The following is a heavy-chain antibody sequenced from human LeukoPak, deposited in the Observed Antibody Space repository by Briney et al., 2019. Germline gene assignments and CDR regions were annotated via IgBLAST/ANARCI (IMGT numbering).Heavy chain of an antibody. CDR1: GGTFSSYA. CDR3: ARDSRSRHVVRGYDY. J-gene: IGHJ4*02. D-gene: IGHD3-16*01. V-gene: IGHV1-69*06. Sequence: ASVKVSCKASGGTFSSYAISWVRQAPGQGLEWMGGIIPIFGTANYAQKFQGRVTITADKSTSTAYMELNSLRAEDTAVYYCARDSRSRHVVRGYDYWGQGTLVTVSS. CDR2: IIPIFGTA.